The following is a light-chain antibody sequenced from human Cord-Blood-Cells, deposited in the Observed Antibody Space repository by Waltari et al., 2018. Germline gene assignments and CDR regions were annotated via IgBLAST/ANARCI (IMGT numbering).Light chain of an antibody. CDR2: WTS. CDR1: QSVLYSSNNKNY. Sequence: DIVMTQSPDSLAVSLGERANINCKSSQSVLYSSNNKNYLAWYQQKPGQPPKLHIYWTSTREARVPDRFSGSGSGTDFTLTISSLQAEDVAVYYCQQYYSTPYTFGQGTKLEIK. J-gene: IGKJ2*01. V-gene: IGKV4-1*01. CDR3: QQYYSTPYT.